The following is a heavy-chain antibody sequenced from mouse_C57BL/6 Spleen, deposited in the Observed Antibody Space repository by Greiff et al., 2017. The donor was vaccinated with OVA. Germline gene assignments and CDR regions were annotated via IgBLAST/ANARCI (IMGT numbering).Heavy chain of an antibody. Sequence: QVQLQQPGTELVKPGASVTLSCKASGYTFTSYWMHWVQQRPGQGLEWIGNINPSNGGTYYNEKFKSKGTLTVDKSSSTAYMQLSSLTSEDSAVYYCARGYDGYYPYFDYWGQGTTLTVAA. V-gene: IGHV1-53*01. J-gene: IGHJ2*01. D-gene: IGHD2-3*01. CDR3: ARGYDGYYPYFDY. CDR2: INPSNGGT. CDR1: GYTFTSYW.